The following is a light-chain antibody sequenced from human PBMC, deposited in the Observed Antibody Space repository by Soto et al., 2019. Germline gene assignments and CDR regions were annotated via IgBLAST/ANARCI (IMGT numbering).Light chain of an antibody. CDR3: ATWDDSLSGVV. V-gene: IGLV1-47*01. CDR2: RNN. Sequence: QSVLTQPPSASGTPGQRVTISCSGSSSNIGNNYVYWYQQFPGTAPELLIYRNNQRPSGVPDRFSGSKSGTSASLAISGLRSEDEADYYCATWDDSLSGVVFGGGTKLTVL. CDR1: SSNIGNNY. J-gene: IGLJ2*01.